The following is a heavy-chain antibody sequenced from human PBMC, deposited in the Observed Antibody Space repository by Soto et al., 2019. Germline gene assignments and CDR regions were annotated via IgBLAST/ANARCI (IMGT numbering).Heavy chain of an antibody. CDR3: AREQTGELDS. V-gene: IGHV3-48*03. J-gene: IGHJ4*02. CDR1: GFTFSSYG. Sequence: EVQVVESGGGLVQPGGSLRLSCAASGFTFSSYGMNWVRQAPGKGLEWVSYISSGGGTTYYADSVKGRFTISRDNAKNSLYLQMNSLRAEDTAVYYCAREQTGELDSWGQGTLVTVSS. CDR2: ISSGGGTT. D-gene: IGHD7-27*01.